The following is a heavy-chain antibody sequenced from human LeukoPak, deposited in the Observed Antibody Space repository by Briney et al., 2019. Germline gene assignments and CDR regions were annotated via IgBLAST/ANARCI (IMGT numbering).Heavy chain of an antibody. CDR1: GIIFVCFG. Sequence: GGSLRLSSAASGIIFVCFGMSWGGQTPGEGLGGGSGIILDGGSTGYSDSVKGRFTISRDNAKSSLYLQMNSLRAEDTALYHCARARYCSSTSCYSYYYYGMDVWGQGTTVTVSS. D-gene: IGHD2-2*01. CDR2: IILDGGST. CDR3: ARARYCSSTSCYSYYYYGMDV. V-gene: IGHV3-20*01. J-gene: IGHJ6*02.